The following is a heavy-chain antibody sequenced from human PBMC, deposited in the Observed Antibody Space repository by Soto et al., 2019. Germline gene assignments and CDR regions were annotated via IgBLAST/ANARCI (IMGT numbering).Heavy chain of an antibody. Sequence: GGSLRLSCVASGFSLSDYAVNWVRQAPGKGLEWVSFISSDSRTIYYADSVKGRFTISRDNAKNSLYLQMNSLRAEDTAVYYCARVEPITIFGVVTALGAFDIWGQGTMVTVSS. CDR2: ISSDSRTI. CDR1: GFSLSDYA. J-gene: IGHJ3*02. V-gene: IGHV3-21*01. CDR3: ARVEPITIFGVVTALGAFDI. D-gene: IGHD3-3*01.